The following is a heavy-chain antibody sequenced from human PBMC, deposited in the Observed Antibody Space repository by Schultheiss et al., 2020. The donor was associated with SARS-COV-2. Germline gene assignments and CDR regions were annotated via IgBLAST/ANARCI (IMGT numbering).Heavy chain of an antibody. V-gene: IGHV4-39*01. CDR3: ARQKTGIAARPRGAFDI. CDR1: GGSISSYY. CDR2: IYYSGST. J-gene: IGHJ3*02. D-gene: IGHD6-6*01. Sequence: SETLSLTCTVSGGSISSYYWGWIRQPPGKGLEWIGSIYYSGSTYYNPSLKSRVTISVDTSKNQFSLKLSSVTAADTAVYYCARQKTGIAARPRGAFDIWGQGTMVTVSS.